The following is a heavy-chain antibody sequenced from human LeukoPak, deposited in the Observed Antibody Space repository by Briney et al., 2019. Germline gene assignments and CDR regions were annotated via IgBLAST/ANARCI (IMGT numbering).Heavy chain of an antibody. CDR2: IYYSGST. V-gene: IGHV4-61*08. J-gene: IGHJ6*02. CDR3: ARPNYYYGMDV. Sequence: PSETLSLTCAVSGGSISSGGYYWSWIRQPPGKGLEWIGYIYYSGSTNYNPSLKSRVTISVDTSKNQFSLKLSSVTAADTAVYYCARPNYYYGMDVWGQGTTVTVSS. CDR1: GGSISSGGYY.